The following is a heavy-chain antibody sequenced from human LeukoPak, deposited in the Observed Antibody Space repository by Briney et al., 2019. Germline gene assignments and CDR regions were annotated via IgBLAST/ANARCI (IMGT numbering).Heavy chain of an antibody. CDR1: GFTFSSYG. V-gene: IGHV3-30*18. J-gene: IGHJ4*02. CDR3: AKDSRVAVTMVRGTLDY. CDR2: TSYDGSNK. Sequence: GGSLRLSCAASGFTFSSYGMHWDRQAPGKGLEWVAVTSYDGSNKYYADSVKGRFTISRDNSKNTLYLQMNSLRAEDTAVYYCAKDSRVAVTMVRGTLDYWGQGTLVTVSS. D-gene: IGHD3-10*01.